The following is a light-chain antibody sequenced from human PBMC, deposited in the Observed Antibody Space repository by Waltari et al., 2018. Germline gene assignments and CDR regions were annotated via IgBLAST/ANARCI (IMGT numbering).Light chain of an antibody. CDR2: EVS. CDR1: NSDLGSYNL. CDR3: CSYAGGGTFV. J-gene: IGLJ1*01. V-gene: IGLV2-23*02. Sequence: QSALTQPASVSGSPGQSTTISCTGTNSDLGSYNLVSWYQQHPGKAPKFMIYEVSKRPSGVSNRFSGSKSGNTASLTISEIQAEDEADYYCCSYAGGGTFVFGTGTKVTVL.